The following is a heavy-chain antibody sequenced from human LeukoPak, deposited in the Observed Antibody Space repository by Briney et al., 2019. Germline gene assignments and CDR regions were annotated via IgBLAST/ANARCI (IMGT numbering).Heavy chain of an antibody. CDR3: ARDGMAVAVGYFDL. D-gene: IGHD6-19*01. Sequence: SQTLSLTCAISGDSVSSNSATWNWIRQSPSRGLEWLGRTYYRSKWYNDYAASVKSRITIKPDTSKNQFSLQLNSVTPEDTAVYYCARDGMAVAVGYFDLWGRGTLVTISS. CDR1: GDSVSSNSAT. CDR2: TYYRSKWYN. J-gene: IGHJ2*01. V-gene: IGHV6-1*01.